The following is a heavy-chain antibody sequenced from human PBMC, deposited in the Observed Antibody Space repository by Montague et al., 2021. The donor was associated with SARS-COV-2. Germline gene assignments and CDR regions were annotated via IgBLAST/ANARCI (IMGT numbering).Heavy chain of an antibody. CDR3: ARAQNTCFIANCVNYFDI. V-gene: IGHV3-20*03. J-gene: IGHJ4*02. Sequence: GYADSVKGRFTISRDNAKNSLYLQMNSLRAEDTALYYCARAQNTCFIANCVNYFDIWGLGALVTVSS. D-gene: IGHD1-1*01.